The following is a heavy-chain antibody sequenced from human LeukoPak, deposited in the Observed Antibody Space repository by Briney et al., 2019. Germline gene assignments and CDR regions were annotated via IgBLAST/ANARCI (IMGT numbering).Heavy chain of an antibody. V-gene: IGHV3-30*18. CDR2: ISFDGKVS. D-gene: IGHD6-19*01. J-gene: IGHJ6*02. CDR1: GFTFNRYG. CDR3: AKSINSSGWKYYYYYGMDV. Sequence: GGSLRLSCAASGFTFNRYGMHWVRQAPGKGLEWVAVISFDGKVSYYADSVKGRFTISRDNSKNTLYLQMNSLRAEDTAVYYCAKSINSSGWKYYYYYGMDVWGQGTTVTVSS.